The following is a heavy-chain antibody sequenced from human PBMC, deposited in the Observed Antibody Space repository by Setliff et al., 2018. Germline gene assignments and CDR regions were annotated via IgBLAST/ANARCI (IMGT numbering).Heavy chain of an antibody. CDR2: IYYSGST. CDR3: ARGPCSGGSCYYQDY. J-gene: IGHJ4*02. D-gene: IGHD2-15*01. Sequence: PSETLSLTCTVSGGSISSSSYYWGWIRQPPGKGLEWIGSIYYSGSTYYNPSLKSRVTISVDTSKNQFSLKLSSVTAADTAVYYCARGPCSGGSCYYQDYWGQGTLVTVSS. CDR1: GGSISSSSYY. V-gene: IGHV4-39*07.